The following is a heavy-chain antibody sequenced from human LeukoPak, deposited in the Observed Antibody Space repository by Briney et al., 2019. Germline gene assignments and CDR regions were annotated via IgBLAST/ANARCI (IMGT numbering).Heavy chain of an antibody. J-gene: IGHJ4*02. CDR1: GFSFSRNA. CDR2: VGGTNVDT. Sequence: GETLRLSCAASGFSFSRNAMNWLRRTPGKGLEWVSGVGGTNVDTSYAESVKGRFTISRDNSRNTAYLVMNNLRAEDTAVCYCAAHDTTVGVFWGQGTLVTVSS. D-gene: IGHD1-26*01. V-gene: IGHV3-23*01. CDR3: AAHDTTVGVF.